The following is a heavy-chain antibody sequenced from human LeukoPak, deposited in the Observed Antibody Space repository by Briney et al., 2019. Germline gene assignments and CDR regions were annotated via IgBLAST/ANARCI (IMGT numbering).Heavy chain of an antibody. CDR2: ISGRGGST. J-gene: IGHJ4*02. D-gene: IGHD3-22*01. Sequence: GGSLRLSCAPSGFTFRSYAMSWVRQAPGKGLEWVSAISGRGGSTYYADSVKGRFTISRDNSKNTLYLQMNSLRAEDTAVYYCAKVAQYYYDSSGSYYFDYWGQGTLVTVSS. CDR1: GFTFRSYA. V-gene: IGHV3-23*01. CDR3: AKVAQYYYDSSGSYYFDY.